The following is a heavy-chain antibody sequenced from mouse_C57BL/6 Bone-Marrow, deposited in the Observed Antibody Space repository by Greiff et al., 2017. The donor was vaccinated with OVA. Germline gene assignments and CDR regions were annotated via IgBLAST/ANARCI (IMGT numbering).Heavy chain of an antibody. CDR3: ARYYYGSSYADYFDY. CDR1: GYTFTSYW. V-gene: IGHV1-50*01. D-gene: IGHD1-1*01. CDR2: IDPSDSYT. Sequence: QVQLQQPGAELVKPGASVKLSCKASGYTFTSYWMQWVKQRPGQGLEWIGEIDPSDSYTNYNQKFKGKATLTVDTSSSTAYMQLSSLTSEDSAVYYCARYYYGSSYADYFDYWGQGTTFTVSS. J-gene: IGHJ2*01.